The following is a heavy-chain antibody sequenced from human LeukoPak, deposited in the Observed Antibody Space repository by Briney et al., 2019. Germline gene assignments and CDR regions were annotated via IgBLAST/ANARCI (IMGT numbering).Heavy chain of an antibody. CDR2: LYLAGNT. CDR1: GLTIGSRY. J-gene: IGHJ1*01. Sequence: PGGSLRLSCVASGLTIGSRYMNWVRQAPGKGLEWVSALYLAGNTYYADSVRGRFTISRDNSKNTLYLQVNNLRVEDTAIYYCACGDGYNSFQHWGQGTLVAVSS. V-gene: IGHV3-53*01. CDR3: ACGDGYNSFQH. D-gene: IGHD5-24*01.